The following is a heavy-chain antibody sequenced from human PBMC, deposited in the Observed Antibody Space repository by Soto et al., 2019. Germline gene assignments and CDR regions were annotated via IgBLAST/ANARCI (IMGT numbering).Heavy chain of an antibody. D-gene: IGHD3-16*02. CDR1: GGSISSGDYY. J-gene: IGHJ3*02. V-gene: IGHV4-61*08. CDR3: ARIPGYDYVWGSYRYHDAFDI. CDR2: IYYSGST. Sequence: SSETLSLTCTVSGGSISSGDYYWSWIRQPPGKGLEWIGYIYYSGSTNYNPSLKSRVTISVDTSKNQFSLKLSSVTAADTAVYYCARIPGYDYVWGSYRYHDAFDIWGQGTMVTVSS.